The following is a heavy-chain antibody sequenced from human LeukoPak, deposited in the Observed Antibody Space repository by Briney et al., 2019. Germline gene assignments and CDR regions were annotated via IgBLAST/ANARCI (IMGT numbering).Heavy chain of an antibody. CDR3: AKDSPYSSSWRDPFDY. V-gene: IGHV3-23*01. J-gene: IGHJ4*02. Sequence: GGSLRLSCAASGFTFSSYAMSWVRQAPGKGLEWVSAISGSGGSTYYADSVKGRFTISRDNSKNTLYLQMNSLRAEDTAVYHCAKDSPYSSSWRDPFDYWGQGTLVTVSS. CDR2: ISGSGGST. D-gene: IGHD6-13*01. CDR1: GFTFSSYA.